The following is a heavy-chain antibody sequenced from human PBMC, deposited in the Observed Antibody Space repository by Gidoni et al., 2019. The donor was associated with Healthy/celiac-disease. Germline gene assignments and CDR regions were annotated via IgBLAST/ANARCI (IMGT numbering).Heavy chain of an antibody. J-gene: IGHJ3*02. CDR3: ARGLGYDSSGKRDAFDI. V-gene: IGHV3-21*01. D-gene: IGHD3-22*01. CDR1: GFTFSSYS. CDR2: ISSSSSYI. Sequence: VQLVESGGGLVKPGGSLRLSCAASGFTFSSYSMNWVRQAPGKGLEWVSSISSSSSYIYYADSVKGRFTISRDNAKNSLYLQMNSLRAEDTAVYYCARGLGYDSSGKRDAFDIWGQGTMVTVSS.